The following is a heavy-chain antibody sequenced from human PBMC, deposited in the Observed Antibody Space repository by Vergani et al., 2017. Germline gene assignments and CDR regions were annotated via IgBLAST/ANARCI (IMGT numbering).Heavy chain of an antibody. D-gene: IGHD3-10*01. V-gene: IGHV4-38-2*01. Sequence: QAQLQESGPGLVKPSETLSLTCAVSGYSISSGYYWGWIRQPPGKGLEWIGSIYHSGCTYYNPSLKSRVTISVDTSKNQFSLKLSSVTAADTAVYYCARQGAPYGSGSYRDYYYGMDVWGQGTTVTVSS. J-gene: IGHJ6*02. CDR1: GYSISSGYY. CDR2: IYHSGCT. CDR3: ARQGAPYGSGSYRDYYYGMDV.